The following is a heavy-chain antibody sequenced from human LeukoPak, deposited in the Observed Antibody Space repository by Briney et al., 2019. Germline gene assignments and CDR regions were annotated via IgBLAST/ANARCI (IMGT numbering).Heavy chain of an antibody. J-gene: IGHJ3*02. CDR2: IYGSGGT. D-gene: IGHD3-16*01. V-gene: IGHV4-4*07. Sequence: PSETLSLTCTVSGGSISSYYWSWIRQSAGKGLAWIGRIYGSGGTNYNPSLESRITMSVDTSKNQVSLKLSSVTAADTAVYYCARQIPGDDAFDIWGQGTMVTVSS. CDR1: GGSISSYY. CDR3: ARQIPGDDAFDI.